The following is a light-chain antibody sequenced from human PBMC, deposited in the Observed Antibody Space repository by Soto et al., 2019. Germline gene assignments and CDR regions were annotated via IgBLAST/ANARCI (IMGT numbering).Light chain of an antibody. Sequence: QSALTQPASVSGSPGQSITISCTGTSSDVGSYNLVSWYQQHPVKAPKLMISEVSKRPSGISDRFSGSKSGSTASLTISGLQAEDEADYYCCSYAGTSTHTVFGGGTQLTVL. CDR1: SSDVGSYNL. CDR2: EVS. V-gene: IGLV2-23*02. J-gene: IGLJ7*01. CDR3: CSYAGTSTHTV.